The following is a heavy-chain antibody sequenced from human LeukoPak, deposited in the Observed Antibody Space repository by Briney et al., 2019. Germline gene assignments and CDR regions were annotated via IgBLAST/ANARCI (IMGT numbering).Heavy chain of an antibody. D-gene: IGHD2-15*01. Sequence: PSETLSLTCTVSGGSISSYYWSWIRQPPGKGLEWIGYVYHSGGTNYNPSLKSRVTISLDTSKNQFSVKLNSVTAADTAVYYCARRSVVGARTYYFDYWGQGTLVTVSS. CDR2: VYHSGGT. CDR3: ARRSVVGARTYYFDY. J-gene: IGHJ4*02. V-gene: IGHV4-59*01. CDR1: GGSISSYY.